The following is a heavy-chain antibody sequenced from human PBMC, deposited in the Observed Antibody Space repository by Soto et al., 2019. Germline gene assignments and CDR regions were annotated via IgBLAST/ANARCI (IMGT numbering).Heavy chain of an antibody. V-gene: IGHV4-34*01. J-gene: IGHJ4*02. CDR3: ARHSGPGAQHSDF. D-gene: IGHD7-27*01. Sequence: PSETLSLTCAVYGGSFSGYYWSWIRQPPGKGLEWIGEINHSGSTNYNPSLKSRVTISVDTSKNQFSLKLSSVTAADTAVYYCARHSGPGAQHSDFWGQGTPVTVSS. CDR1: GGSFSGYY. CDR2: INHSGST.